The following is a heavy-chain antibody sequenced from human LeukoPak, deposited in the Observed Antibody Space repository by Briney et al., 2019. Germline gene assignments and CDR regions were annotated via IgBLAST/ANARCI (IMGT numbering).Heavy chain of an antibody. CDR3: ARVERIAAAGYYFDY. Sequence: SGTLSLTCTVSGGSISSYYWSWIRQPPGKGLEWIGYIYYSGSTNYNPSLKSRVTISVDTSKNQFSLKLSSVTAADTAVYYCARVERIAAAGYYFDYWGQGTLVTVSS. J-gene: IGHJ4*02. CDR2: IYYSGST. CDR1: GGSISSYY. V-gene: IGHV4-59*01. D-gene: IGHD6-13*01.